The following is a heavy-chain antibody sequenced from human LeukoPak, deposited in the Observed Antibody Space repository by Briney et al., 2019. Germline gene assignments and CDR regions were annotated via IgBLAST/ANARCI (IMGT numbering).Heavy chain of an antibody. Sequence: GGSLRLSCVASGFPFSSYWMTWVRQAPGKGLEWVSVISNNGGYTYYADSVQGRFTISRDNSKSTLCLQMNSLRAEDTAVYYCAKQLGYCSDGSCYFPYWGQGTLVTVSS. CDR1: GFPFSSYW. V-gene: IGHV3-23*01. J-gene: IGHJ4*02. D-gene: IGHD2-15*01. CDR2: ISNNGGYT. CDR3: AKQLGYCSDGSCYFPY.